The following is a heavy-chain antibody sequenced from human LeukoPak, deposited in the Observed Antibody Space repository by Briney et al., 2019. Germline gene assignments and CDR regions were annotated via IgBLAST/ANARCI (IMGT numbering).Heavy chain of an antibody. CDR3: ATGNYYDSRGYYTFGH. CDR1: GFSFNKYW. D-gene: IGHD3-22*01. J-gene: IGHJ4*02. CDR2: INGVGSST. Sequence: GGSLRLSCAASGFSFNKYWMHWVRHTPGKGLVWLSRINGVGSSTSYADSVKGGFTISRDNAKSTLYLQMSSLRAGDTAVYYCATGNYYDSRGYYTFGHWGQGTLVTVSS. V-gene: IGHV3-74*01.